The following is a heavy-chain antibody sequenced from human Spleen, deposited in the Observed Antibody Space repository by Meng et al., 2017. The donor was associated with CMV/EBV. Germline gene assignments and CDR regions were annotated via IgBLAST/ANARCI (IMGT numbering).Heavy chain of an antibody. CDR2: ISTYSTYI. CDR1: EFSFSFYD. V-gene: IGHV3-21*01. Sequence: GGSLRLSCAASEFSFSFYDMNWVRQAPGRGLEWVSSISTYSTYIYYADSVKGRFTISRDNAKKSLFLQMNTLTAADTAVYYCARNPHFDIWGQGTMVTVSS. CDR3: ARNPHFDI. J-gene: IGHJ3*02.